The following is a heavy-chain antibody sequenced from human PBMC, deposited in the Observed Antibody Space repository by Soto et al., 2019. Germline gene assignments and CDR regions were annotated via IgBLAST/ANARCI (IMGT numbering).Heavy chain of an antibody. CDR2: IYYSGST. Sequence: QVQLQESGPGLVKPSQTLSLTCTVSGGSISSGGYYWSWIRQHPGKGLEWIGYIYYSGSTYYNPSLRSRVTISVDTSKNQFALKLSSVAAADTDVYYCAREDSSSSSYYYGMDVWGQGTTVTVSS. CDR3: AREDSSSSSYYYGMDV. J-gene: IGHJ6*02. CDR1: GGSISSGGYY. V-gene: IGHV4-31*03. D-gene: IGHD6-6*01.